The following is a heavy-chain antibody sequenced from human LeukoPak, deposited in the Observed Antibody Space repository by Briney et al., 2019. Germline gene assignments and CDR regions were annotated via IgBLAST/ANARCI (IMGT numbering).Heavy chain of an antibody. CDR1: GYTFTSYY. J-gene: IGHJ6*03. Sequence: ASVKVSCKASGYTFTSYYMHWVRQAPGQGLEWMGIINPSGGSTSYAQKFQGRVTITAGESTSTAYMELSSLRSEDTAVYYCARGSTGIAAGTVYYYYYMDVWGKGTTVTVSS. CDR2: INPSGGST. CDR3: ARGSTGIAAGTVYYYYYMDV. D-gene: IGHD6-13*01. V-gene: IGHV1-46*01.